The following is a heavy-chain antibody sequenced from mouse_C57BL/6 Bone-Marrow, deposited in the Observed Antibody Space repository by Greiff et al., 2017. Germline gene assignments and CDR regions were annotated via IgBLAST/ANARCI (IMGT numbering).Heavy chain of an antibody. D-gene: IGHD2-4*01. J-gene: IGHJ3*01. CDR1: GYTFTSYW. Sequence: QVQLQQPGAELVMPGASVKLSCKASGYTFTSYWMHWVKQRPGQGLEWIGEIDPSDSYTNYNQKFKGKSTLTVDKSSSTAYMQLSSLTSEDSAVYDCARGDYDWFAYWGQGTLVTVSA. CDR2: IDPSDSYT. CDR3: ARGDYDWFAY. V-gene: IGHV1-69*01.